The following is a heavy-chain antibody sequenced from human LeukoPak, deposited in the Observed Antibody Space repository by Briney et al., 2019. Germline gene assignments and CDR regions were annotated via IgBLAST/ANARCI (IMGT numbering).Heavy chain of an antibody. J-gene: IGHJ6*02. V-gene: IGHV4-4*07. CDR1: GGSISDSY. CDR2: MYVTGTT. Sequence: SETLSLTCTVSGGSISDSYLSWIRQPAGKGLEWIGRMYVTGTTNYNPSLRGRVTMSMDTSKNQFSLRLSSVTAADTAVYYCARENYYDSSGYSEGMDVWGQGTTVIVSS. D-gene: IGHD3-22*01. CDR3: ARENYYDSSGYSEGMDV.